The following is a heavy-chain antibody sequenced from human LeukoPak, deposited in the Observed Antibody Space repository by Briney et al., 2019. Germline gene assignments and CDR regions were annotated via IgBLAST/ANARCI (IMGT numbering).Heavy chain of an antibody. V-gene: IGHV3-53*01. CDR1: GFTVSSNY. Sequence: GGSLRLSCAASGFTVSSNYMSWVRQAPGKGLEWVSLLYSGGTTYYADSVKGRFTISRDNSKNTLYLQTNSLRAEDTAVYYCARFTTVTTSWYFDLWGRGTLVTVSS. CDR3: ARFTTVTTSWYFDL. D-gene: IGHD4-17*01. CDR2: LYSGGTT. J-gene: IGHJ2*01.